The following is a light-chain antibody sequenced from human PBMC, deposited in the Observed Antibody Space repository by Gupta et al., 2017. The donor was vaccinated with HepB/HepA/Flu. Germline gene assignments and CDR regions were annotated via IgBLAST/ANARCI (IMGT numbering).Light chain of an antibody. V-gene: IGLV1-40*01. CDR3: QSDDSSLMWV. J-gene: IGLJ2*01. CDR2: ANS. Sequence: QSVLTQPPSVSGAPGQRVTISCTGSSSNIGAGYDVHWYQQLPGTAPKLLIYANSNRPSGVPDRFSGSKSGTAASLAITGLQAEEEADYYCQSDDSSLMWVFGGGTKLTVL. CDR1: SSNIGAGYD.